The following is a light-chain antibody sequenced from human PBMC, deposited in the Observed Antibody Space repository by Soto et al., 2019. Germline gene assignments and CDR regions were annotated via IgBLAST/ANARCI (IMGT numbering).Light chain of an antibody. CDR1: SSDVGAYTY. CDR3: SSYTTSNTLV. J-gene: IGLJ2*01. Sequence: QSALTQPASVSGSAGQSITISCTGTSSDVGAYTYVSWYQQHPGKAPKLMIFEVSDRPSGVSNRFSGSKSGNTASLTISGLQAEDEADYYCSSYTTSNTLVFGGGTKLTVL. V-gene: IGLV2-14*01. CDR2: EVS.